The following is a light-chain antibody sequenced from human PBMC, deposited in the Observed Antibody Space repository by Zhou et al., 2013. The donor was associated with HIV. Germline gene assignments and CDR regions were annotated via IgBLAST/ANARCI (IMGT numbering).Light chain of an antibody. V-gene: IGKV1-5*03. Sequence: DIQMTQSPSTLSASVGDRVTITCRASQSISSWLAWYQQKPQKAPKLLIYKASSLESGVPSRFSGSGSGTEFTLTISSLQPDDFATYYCQQYNSYQWTFGQGTKVEIK. J-gene: IGKJ1*01. CDR1: QSISSW. CDR3: QQYNSYQWT. CDR2: KAS.